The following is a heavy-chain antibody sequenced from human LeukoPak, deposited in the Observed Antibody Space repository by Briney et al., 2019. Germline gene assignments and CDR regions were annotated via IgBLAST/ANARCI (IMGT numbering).Heavy chain of an antibody. Sequence: ESGPTLVNPTQTLTLTCTFSGFSLSTSGVGVGWIRQPPGKALGWLALIYWDDDKRYSPSLKSRLTITKDTSKNQVDLTMTNMDPVDTATYYCAHITTVTTGNYYYYYGMDVWGQGTTVTVSS. CDR2: IYWDDDK. CDR3: AHITTVTTGNYYYYYGMDV. D-gene: IGHD4-17*01. V-gene: IGHV2-5*02. J-gene: IGHJ6*02. CDR1: GFSLSTSGVG.